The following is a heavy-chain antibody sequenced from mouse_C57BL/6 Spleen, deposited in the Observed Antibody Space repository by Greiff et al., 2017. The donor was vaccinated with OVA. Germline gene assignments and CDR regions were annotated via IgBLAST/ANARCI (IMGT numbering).Heavy chain of an antibody. CDR2: IDPSDSET. V-gene: IGHV1-52*01. J-gene: IGHJ1*03. Sequence: QVQLQQPGAELVRPGSSVKLSCKASGYTFTSYWMHWVKQRPIQGLEWIGNIDPSDSETHYNQKFKDKATLTVDKSSSTAYMQLSSLTSEDSAVYYCARNYGGSYWYFDVWGTGTTVTVSS. D-gene: IGHD1-1*01. CDR1: GYTFTSYW. CDR3: ARNYGGSYWYFDV.